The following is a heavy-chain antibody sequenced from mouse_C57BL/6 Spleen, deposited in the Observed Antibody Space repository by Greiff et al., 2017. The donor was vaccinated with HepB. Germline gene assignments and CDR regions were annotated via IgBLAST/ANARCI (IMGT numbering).Heavy chain of an antibody. D-gene: IGHD3-3*01. CDR2: ISYDGSN. CDR1: GYSITSGYY. Sequence: VQLQQSGPGLVKPSQSLSLTCSVTGYSITSGYYWNWIRQFPGNKLEWMGYISYDGSNNYNPSLKNRISITRDTSKNQFFLKLNSVTTEDTATYYCAREGTPFDVWGTGTTVTVSS. V-gene: IGHV3-6*01. CDR3: AREGTPFDV. J-gene: IGHJ1*03.